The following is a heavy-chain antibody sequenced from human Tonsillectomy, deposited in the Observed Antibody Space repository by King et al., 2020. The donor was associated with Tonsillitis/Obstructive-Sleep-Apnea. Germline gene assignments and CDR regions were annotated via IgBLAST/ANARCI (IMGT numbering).Heavy chain of an antibody. CDR1: GFTFISYW. V-gene: IGHV3-74*01. CDR2: INSDGSSK. CDR3: ATSPYYYYMDV. J-gene: IGHJ6*03. Sequence: VQLVESGGGLVQPGGSLRLSCAASGFTFISYWMHWVRQAPGKGLVWVSRINSDGSSKSYADSVKGRFTISRDNAKKTLYLQMNSLRAEDTAVYYCATSPYYYYMDVWGKGTTVTVSS.